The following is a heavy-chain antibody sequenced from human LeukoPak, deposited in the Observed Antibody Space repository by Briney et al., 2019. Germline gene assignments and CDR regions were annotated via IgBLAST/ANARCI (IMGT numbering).Heavy chain of an antibody. V-gene: IGHV3-48*03. J-gene: IGHJ4*02. CDR3: ARVRPEAYFGY. CDR2: ISSSGSTI. CDR1: GFTFSTYE. Sequence: GCSLRLSCAASGFTFSTYEMIWVRQAPGQGLEWVSYISSSGSTIYYADSVKGRFTISRDNTKNSLYLQMNNLRAEDTALYYCARVRPEAYFGYWGQGTLVTVSS.